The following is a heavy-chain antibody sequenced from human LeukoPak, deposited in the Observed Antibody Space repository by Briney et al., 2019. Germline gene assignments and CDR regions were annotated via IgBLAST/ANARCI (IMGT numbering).Heavy chain of an antibody. CDR2: ISSSGSTI. V-gene: IGHV3-48*04. CDR3: ARVGLWYPFDY. D-gene: IGHD3-10*01. CDR1: GFTFSSYS. J-gene: IGHJ4*02. Sequence: PGGSLRLSCAASGFTFSSYSMNWVRQAPGKGLEWVSYISSSGSTIYYADSVKGRFTISRDNAKNSLYLQMNSLRAEDTAVYYCARVGLWYPFDYWGQGTLVTVSS.